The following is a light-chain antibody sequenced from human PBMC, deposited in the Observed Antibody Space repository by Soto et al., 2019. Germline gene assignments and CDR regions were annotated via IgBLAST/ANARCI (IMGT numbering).Light chain of an antibody. CDR3: QHRSNWPIT. V-gene: IGKV3-11*01. CDR2: DAS. CDR1: QSVNNK. J-gene: IGKJ5*01. Sequence: EIGMTQSAATLSVSPGERVTLSWRASQSVNNKVAWYQQKTGQAPRLLIYDASNRATGVPARFSGGGYGTDFNLTISSLETEDFAVYYCQHRSNWPITFGQGTRLEIK.